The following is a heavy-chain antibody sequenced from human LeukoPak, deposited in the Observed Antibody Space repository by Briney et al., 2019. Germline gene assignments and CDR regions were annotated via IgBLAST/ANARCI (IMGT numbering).Heavy chain of an antibody. V-gene: IGHV4-34*01. D-gene: IGHD1-7*01. Sequence: PSETLSLTCGVYGGSFSGYYWTWIRQPPGKGLEWIGEINHSGSTNYNPSLKSRVTISVDTSKNQFSLKLSSVTAADTAVYYCARVHWNYFDSSRTYFDYWGQGTLVTVSS. CDR2: INHSGST. CDR1: GGSFSGYY. J-gene: IGHJ4*02. CDR3: ARVHWNYFDSSRTYFDY.